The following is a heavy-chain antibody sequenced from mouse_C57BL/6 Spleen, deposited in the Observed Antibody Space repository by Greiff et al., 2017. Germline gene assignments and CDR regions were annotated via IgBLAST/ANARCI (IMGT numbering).Heavy chain of an antibody. CDR3: ARRGSSGSFDY. Sequence: QVQLQPPGAELVRPGSSVKLSCKASGYTFTSYWMDWVKQRPGQGLEWIGNIYPSDSETHYNQTFKDKATLTVDKSSSTASLQLSSLTSEDSAVYYCARRGSSGSFDYWGQGTTLTVSS. CDR2: IYPSDSET. J-gene: IGHJ2*01. V-gene: IGHV1-61*01. CDR1: GYTFTSYW. D-gene: IGHD3-2*02.